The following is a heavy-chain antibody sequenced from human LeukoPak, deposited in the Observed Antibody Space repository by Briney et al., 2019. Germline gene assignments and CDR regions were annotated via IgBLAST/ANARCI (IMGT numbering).Heavy chain of an antibody. J-gene: IGHJ4*02. CDR1: GYTFTGYH. V-gene: IGHV1-2*02. CDR2: INPNSGGT. CDR3: ARDPDCGGNSGIDY. Sequence: ASVKVSCKASGYTFTGYHLHWVRQAPGQGLEWMGWINPNSGGTSYAQNFQGRVTMTRDTSISTAYMEMSRLRSDDTAVYYCARDPDCGGNSGIDYWGQGTLVTVSS. D-gene: IGHD4-23*01.